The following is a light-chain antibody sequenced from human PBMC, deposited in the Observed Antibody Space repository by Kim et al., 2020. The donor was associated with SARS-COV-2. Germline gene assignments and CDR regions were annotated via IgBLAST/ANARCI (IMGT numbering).Light chain of an antibody. J-gene: IGKJ1*01. CDR3: QQYSIWWT. Sequence: SASVGDIVTISCRASQSVHSWLAWYQQKPWKAPKLLIYKASSLESVVPSRFSGSGSGTEFTLTISSLQPDDFATYYCQQYSIWWTFGQGTKVDIK. CDR1: QSVHSW. CDR2: KAS. V-gene: IGKV1-5*03.